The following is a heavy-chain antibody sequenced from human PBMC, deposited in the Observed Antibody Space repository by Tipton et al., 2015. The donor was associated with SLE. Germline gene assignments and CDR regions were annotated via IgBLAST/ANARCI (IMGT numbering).Heavy chain of an antibody. CDR3: AVNVVVKVQVDY. CDR2: FYHSGST. J-gene: IGHJ4*02. Sequence: TLSLTCNVSGHSISSGYYWGWIRQFPGKGLEWIGSFYHSGSTYYNPSLKSRVTISVDTSKNQFSLKLTSVTAADTAVYYCAVNVVVKVQVDYWGQGTLVTVSS. V-gene: IGHV4-38-2*02. D-gene: IGHD2-21*01. CDR1: GHSISSGYY.